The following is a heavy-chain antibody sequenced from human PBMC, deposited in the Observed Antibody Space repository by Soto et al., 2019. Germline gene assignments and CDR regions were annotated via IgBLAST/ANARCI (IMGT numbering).Heavy chain of an antibody. CDR1: GGSISSYY. CDR3: ARDLSDGAAFDI. J-gene: IGHJ3*02. CDR2: IYYSGST. D-gene: IGHD4-17*01. Sequence: SETLSLTCTVSGGSISSYYWSWIRQPPGKGLEWIGYIYYSGSTNYNPSLKSRVTISVDTSKNQFSLKLSSVTAADTAVYYCARDLSDGAAFDIWGQGTMVTVSS. V-gene: IGHV4-59*01.